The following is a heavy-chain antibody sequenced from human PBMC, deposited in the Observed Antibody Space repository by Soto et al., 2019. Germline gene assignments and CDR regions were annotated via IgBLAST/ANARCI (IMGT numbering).Heavy chain of an antibody. J-gene: IGHJ6*02. CDR3: ARSQGSSTSLEIYYYYYYGMGV. Sequence: QVQLVQSGAEVKKPGSSVKVSCKASGGTFSSYAISWVRQAPGQGLEWMGGIIHISGTANYAQTFQGRVTMTAAESTSTAYMELSSLRSEDTAVYYWARSQGSSTSLEIYYYYYYGMGVWGQGTTVSVSS. V-gene: IGHV1-69*01. CDR2: IIHISGTA. CDR1: GGTFSSYA. D-gene: IGHD2-2*01.